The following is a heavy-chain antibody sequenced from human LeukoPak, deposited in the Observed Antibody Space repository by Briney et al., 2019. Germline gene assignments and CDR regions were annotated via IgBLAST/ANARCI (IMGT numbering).Heavy chain of an antibody. CDR2: STWNGDII. J-gene: IGHJ3*02. Sequence: PGRSLRLSCAASGFTFDDYAMHWVRQAPGKGLEWVSGSTWNGDIIAYADSVKGRFTVSRDNAKNSLYLQMNSLRGDDTALYYCAKGGKSSYDAFDIWGQGTMVTVSS. CDR3: AKGGKSSYDAFDI. CDR1: GFTFDDYA. V-gene: IGHV3-9*01.